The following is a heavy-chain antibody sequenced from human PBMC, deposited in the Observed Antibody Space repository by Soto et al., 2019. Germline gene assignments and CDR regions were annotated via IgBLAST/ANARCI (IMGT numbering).Heavy chain of an antibody. D-gene: IGHD3-3*01. J-gene: IGHJ4*02. CDR2: INSDGSST. Sequence: EVQLVESGGGLVQPGGSLRLSCAASGFTFSSYWMHWVRQAPGKGLVWVSRINSDGSSTSYADSVKGRVTISRDNAKNTLYRQRSRRRAEDTAVYYCARASTYYDFWRAYPGEKYKSDYWGQGTLVTVSS. V-gene: IGHV3-74*01. CDR3: ARASTYYDFWRAYPGEKYKSDY. CDR1: GFTFSSYW.